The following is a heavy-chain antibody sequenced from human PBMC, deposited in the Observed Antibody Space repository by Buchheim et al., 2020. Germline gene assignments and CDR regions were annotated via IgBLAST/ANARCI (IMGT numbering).Heavy chain of an antibody. V-gene: IGHV4-39*07. Sequence: QVQLQESGPGLVKPSETLSLTCTVSGGSISSSSYYWGWIRQPPGKGLEWIGEINHSGSTNYNPSLKSRVTISVDTSKNQFSLKLSSVTAADTAVYYCAGSIVVVPAAISWFDPWGQGTL. J-gene: IGHJ5*02. D-gene: IGHD2-2*01. CDR2: INHSGST. CDR1: GGSISSSSYY. CDR3: AGSIVVVPAAISWFDP.